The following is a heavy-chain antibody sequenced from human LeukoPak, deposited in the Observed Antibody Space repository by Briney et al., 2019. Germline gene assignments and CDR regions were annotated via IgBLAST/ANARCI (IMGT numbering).Heavy chain of an antibody. Sequence: GASVKVSCKASGYTFTSYGTSWVRQAPGQGLEWMGWISAYNGNTNYAQKLQGRVTMTTDTSTSTAYMELRSLRSDDTAVYYCARDSKVEPPLWNWFDPWGQGTLVTVSS. CDR1: GYTFTSYG. J-gene: IGHJ5*02. V-gene: IGHV1-18*01. CDR3: ARDSKVEPPLWNWFDP. CDR2: ISAYNGNT. D-gene: IGHD1-1*01.